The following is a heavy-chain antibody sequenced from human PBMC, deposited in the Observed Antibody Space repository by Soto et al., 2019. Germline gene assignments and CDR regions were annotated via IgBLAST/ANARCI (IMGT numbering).Heavy chain of an antibody. D-gene: IGHD2-15*01. CDR3: AKEKRRWSHFDY. CDR2: ISGSGGST. J-gene: IGHJ4*02. Sequence: GFMSFACAASGFTFSSYSMSWVRQAPGKGLEWVSAISGSGGSTYYADSVKGRFTISRDNSKNTLYLQMNSLRAEDTAVYYCAKEKRRWSHFDYWGQGTLVTVSS. V-gene: IGHV3-23*01. CDR1: GFTFSSYS.